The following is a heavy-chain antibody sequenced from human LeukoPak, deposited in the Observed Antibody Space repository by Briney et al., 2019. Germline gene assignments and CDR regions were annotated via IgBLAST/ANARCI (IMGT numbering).Heavy chain of an antibody. D-gene: IGHD3-10*01. CDR1: GFTFSDYY. V-gene: IGHV3-11*01. CDR2: ISSSGSTI. Sequence: GGSLRLSCAASGFTFSDYYMSWIRQAPGKGLEWVSYISSSGSTIYYADSVKGRFTISRDNAKNSLYLQMNSLRAEDTAVYYCAREHVLLWFGDSSFEYWGQGTLVTVSS. J-gene: IGHJ4*02. CDR3: AREHVLLWFGDSSFEY.